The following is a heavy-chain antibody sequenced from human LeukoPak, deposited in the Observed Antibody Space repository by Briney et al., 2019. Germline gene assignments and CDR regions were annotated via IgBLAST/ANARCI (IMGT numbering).Heavy chain of an antibody. V-gene: IGHV3-11*01. CDR1: GFTFSDYY. Sequence: GGSLRLSCAASGFTFSDYYMSWLRQAPGKGLEWVSYISSSGSTIYYADSVKGRFTISRDNAKNSLYLQMNSLRAEDTAVYYCARDQAAITIFGVVIFDYWGQGTLVTVSS. J-gene: IGHJ4*02. CDR2: ISSSGSTI. CDR3: ARDQAAITIFGVVIFDY. D-gene: IGHD3-3*01.